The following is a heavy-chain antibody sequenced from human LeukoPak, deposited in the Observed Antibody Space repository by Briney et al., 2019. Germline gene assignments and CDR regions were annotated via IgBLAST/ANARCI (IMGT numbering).Heavy chain of an antibody. V-gene: IGHV4-34*01. CDR3: ARGVPFLYTAKTWYNWFDP. Sequence: SETLSLTCAVYGGSFSGYYWSWIRQPPGKGLKWIGEINHSGSTNYNPSLKSRVTISVDTSKNQFSLKLSSVTAADTAVYYCARGVPFLYTAKTWYNWFDPWGQGTLVTVSS. D-gene: IGHD3-16*01. J-gene: IGHJ5*02. CDR1: GGSFSGYY. CDR2: INHSGST.